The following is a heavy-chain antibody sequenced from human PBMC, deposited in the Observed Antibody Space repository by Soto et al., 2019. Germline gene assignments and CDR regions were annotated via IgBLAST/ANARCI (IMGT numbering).Heavy chain of an antibody. J-gene: IGHJ6*02. Sequence: QLQLQESGPGLVKPSETLSLTCTVSGGSISSSSYYWGWIRQPPGKGLEWIGSIDYSGSTYYNPSLKSRVTISVDTSKNQFSLKLSSVTAADTAVYYCARPAYYYDSSGYYYYYYGMDVWGQGTTVTVSS. CDR2: IDYSGST. V-gene: IGHV4-39*01. CDR1: GGSISSSSYY. D-gene: IGHD3-22*01. CDR3: ARPAYYYDSSGYYYYYYGMDV.